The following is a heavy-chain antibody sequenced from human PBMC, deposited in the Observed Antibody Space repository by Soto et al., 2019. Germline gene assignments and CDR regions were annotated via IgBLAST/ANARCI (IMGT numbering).Heavy chain of an antibody. D-gene: IGHD6-6*01. J-gene: IGHJ6*03. CDR3: ARQNYEYSSSYLYYYYYYMDV. CDR2: IYYSGST. V-gene: IGHV4-59*08. Sequence: SETLSLTCTVSGGSISSYYWSWIRQPPGKGLEWIGYIYYSGSTNYNPSLKSRVTISVDTSKNQFSLKLSPVTAADTAVYYCARQNYEYSSSYLYYYYYYMDVWGKGTTVTVSS. CDR1: GGSISSYY.